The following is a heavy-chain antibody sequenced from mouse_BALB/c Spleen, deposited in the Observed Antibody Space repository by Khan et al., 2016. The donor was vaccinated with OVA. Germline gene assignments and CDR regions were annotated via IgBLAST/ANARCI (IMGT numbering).Heavy chain of an antibody. D-gene: IGHD2-13*01. J-gene: IGHJ3*01. CDR1: GYIFTNYG. Sequence: QIQLVQSGPELKKPGETVKISCKASGYIFTNYGMNWVKQAPGKGGKWRGGRNTNTGEPTGEEECKERFAFSLETSANTAYLQINSLNHEDTATSFWARGDEMAGAGGADGGQGTRVTGSA. V-gene: IGHV9-3*02. CDR2: RNTNTGEP. CDR3: ARGDEMAGAGGAD.